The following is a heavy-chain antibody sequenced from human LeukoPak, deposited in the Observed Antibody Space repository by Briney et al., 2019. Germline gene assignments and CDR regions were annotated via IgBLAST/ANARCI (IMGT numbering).Heavy chain of an antibody. V-gene: IGHV3-9*03. CDR2: ISWNSRSI. D-gene: IGHD6-13*01. J-gene: IGHJ4*02. CDR1: GFTFNDYA. CDR3: AKEGSSWSTFDY. Sequence: GGSLRLSCATSGFTFNDYAMYWVRQAPGKGLEWVSGISWNSRSIAYADSVKGRFTISRDNAKSSLYLQMNSLRAEDMALYYCAKEGSSWSTFDYWGQGTLVTVSS.